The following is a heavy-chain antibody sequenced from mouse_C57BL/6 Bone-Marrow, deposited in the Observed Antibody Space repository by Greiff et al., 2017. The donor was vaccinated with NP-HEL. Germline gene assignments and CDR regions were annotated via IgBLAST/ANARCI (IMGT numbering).Heavy chain of an antibody. CDR2: ISSGSSTI. D-gene: IGHD3-3*01. CDR3: ARGRDGSYWYFDV. V-gene: IGHV5-17*01. J-gene: IGHJ1*03. CDR1: GFTFSDYG. Sequence: DVMLVESGGGLVKPGGSLKLSCAASGFTFSDYGMHWVRQAPEKGLEWVAYISSGSSTIYYADTVKGRFTISRDNAKNTLFLQMTSLRSEDTAMYYCARGRDGSYWYFDVWGTGTTVTVSS.